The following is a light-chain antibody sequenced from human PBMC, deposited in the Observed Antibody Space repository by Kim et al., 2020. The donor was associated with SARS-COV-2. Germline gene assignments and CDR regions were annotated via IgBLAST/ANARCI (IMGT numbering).Light chain of an antibody. CDR1: QSVHRY. J-gene: IGKJ4*01. V-gene: IGKV3-11*01. CDR2: DAS. Sequence: LSPGEIASLSCRASQSVHRYLAWFQQKPGQAPRLLIYDASNRATCIPARFSGSGSGTDFTLTISSLEAEDFAVYYCQQRSEWPLTFGGGSKVDIK. CDR3: QQRSEWPLT.